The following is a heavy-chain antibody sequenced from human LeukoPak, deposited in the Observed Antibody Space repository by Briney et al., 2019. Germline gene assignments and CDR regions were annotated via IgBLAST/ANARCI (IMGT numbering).Heavy chain of an antibody. Sequence: GGSLRLSCAASGFTFSSYWMSWVRQAPGKGLEWVANIKQDGSEKYYVDSVKGRFTISRDDAKNSLYLQMNSLRAEDTAVYYCASFSWGSGSYNQEAIWSWFDPWGQGTLVTVSS. V-gene: IGHV3-7*05. J-gene: IGHJ5*02. CDR1: GFTFSSYW. D-gene: IGHD3-10*01. CDR2: IKQDGSEK. CDR3: ASFSWGSGSYNQEAIWSWFDP.